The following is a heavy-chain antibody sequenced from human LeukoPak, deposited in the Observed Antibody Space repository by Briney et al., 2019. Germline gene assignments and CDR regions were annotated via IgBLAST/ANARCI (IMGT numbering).Heavy chain of an antibody. J-gene: IGHJ4*02. CDR2: IKEDGSEK. D-gene: IGHD3-22*01. CDR1: GFTFSTYW. Sequence: GGSLRLSCAASGFTFSTYWMSWVRQAPGKGLEWVANIKEDGSEKYYGDSVKGRFTISRDNAKNSLYLEMNSLRVEDTAVYYCARDPPYYDSSGYYYDYWGQGTLVTVSS. CDR3: ARDPPYYDSSGYYYDY. V-gene: IGHV3-7*01.